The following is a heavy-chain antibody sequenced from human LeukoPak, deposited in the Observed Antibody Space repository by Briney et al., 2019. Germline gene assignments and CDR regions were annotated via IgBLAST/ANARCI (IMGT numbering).Heavy chain of an antibody. D-gene: IGHD6-13*01. CDR3: ARGVYIAAGQYGY. CDR1: GGSLCSYY. V-gene: IGHV4-59*01. CDR2: IYYSGTT. J-gene: IGHJ4*02. Sequence: PSETLSLTCSVSGGSLCSYYWSGIRPPPGEGLEWIGYIYYSGTTHYNPSLKSRGTISVDTSKNQFSLKLSSVTAADTAVYYCARGVYIAAGQYGYWGQGTLVPVSS.